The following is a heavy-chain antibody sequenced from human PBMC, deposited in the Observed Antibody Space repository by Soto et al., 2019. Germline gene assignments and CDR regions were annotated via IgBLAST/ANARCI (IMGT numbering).Heavy chain of an antibody. CDR1: GGSISSGDYY. CDR2: IYYSGST. D-gene: IGHD5-12*01. V-gene: IGHV4-30-4*01. Sequence: QVQLQESGPGLVKPSQTLSLTCTVSGGSISSGDYYWSWIRQPPGKGLEWIGYIYYSGSTYYNPSRKSGVTISVDTSKNQFSLKLSSVTAADTAVYYCARRRGYDWDWYFDLWGRGTLVTVSS. CDR3: ARRRGYDWDWYFDL. J-gene: IGHJ2*01.